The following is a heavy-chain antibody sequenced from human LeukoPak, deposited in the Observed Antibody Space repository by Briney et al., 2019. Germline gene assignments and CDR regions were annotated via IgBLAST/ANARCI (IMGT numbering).Heavy chain of an antibody. CDR1: SGSINSGGYY. D-gene: IGHD1-1*01. Sequence: SETLSLTCTVSSGSINSGGYYWSWIRQHPGKGLEWIGYIYYSGSTYYNPSLKSRLTMSVDTSKNQFSLKLTSVTAADTAIYYCAQSLGSGNWIGNWFDPWGQGTLVTVSS. J-gene: IGHJ5*02. CDR3: AQSLGSGNWIGNWFDP. V-gene: IGHV4-31*03. CDR2: IYYSGST.